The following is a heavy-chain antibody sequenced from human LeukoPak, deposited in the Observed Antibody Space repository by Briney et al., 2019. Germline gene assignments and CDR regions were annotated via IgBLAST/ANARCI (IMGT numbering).Heavy chain of an antibody. V-gene: IGHV3-33*01. CDR2: IWFDGSNK. J-gene: IGHJ4*02. CDR3: ARDGAFWSGYPYYFDY. CDR1: GFTFSSFG. Sequence: GGSLRLSCAASGFTFSSFGMHWVRQAPGKGLEWVAIIWFDGSNKYYADSVKGRFTISRDNSQTTLYLQMNSLRAEDTAVYYCARDGAFWSGYPYYFDYWGQGTLVTVSS. D-gene: IGHD3-3*01.